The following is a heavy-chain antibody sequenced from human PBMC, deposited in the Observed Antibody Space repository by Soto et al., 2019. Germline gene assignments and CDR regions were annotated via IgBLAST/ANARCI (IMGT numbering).Heavy chain of an antibody. Sequence: GGSLRLSCAASGFTFSRSWMSWVRQAPGKGLEWVANIKEDGSEKYYVDSVKGRFIISRDNAKNSLYLQINSLRAEDTAVYYCARDAEGYEYWGQGTLVTVSS. V-gene: IGHV3-7*01. CDR3: ARDAEGYEY. CDR2: IKEDGSEK. CDR1: GFTFSRSW. J-gene: IGHJ4*02. D-gene: IGHD5-12*01.